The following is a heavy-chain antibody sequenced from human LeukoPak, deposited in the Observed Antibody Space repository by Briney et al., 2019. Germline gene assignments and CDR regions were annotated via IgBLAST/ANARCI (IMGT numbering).Heavy chain of an antibody. J-gene: IGHJ4*02. CDR2: ISAYNGNT. Sequence: VASVKVSCKASGYTFTSYGISWVRQAPGQGLEWMGWISAYNGNTNYAQKLQGRVTVTTDTSTSTAYMELRSLRSDDTAVYYCARAPPYYYGSGSYYFRLDYWGQGTLVTVSS. CDR3: ARAPPYYYGSGSYYFRLDY. V-gene: IGHV1-18*01. CDR1: GYTFTSYG. D-gene: IGHD3-10*01.